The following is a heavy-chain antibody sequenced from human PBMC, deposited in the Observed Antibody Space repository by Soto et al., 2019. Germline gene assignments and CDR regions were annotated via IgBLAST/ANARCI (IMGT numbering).Heavy chain of an antibody. V-gene: IGHV5-51*01. CDR2: IYPGDSDT. CDR3: ARQARITMIVGAFDI. CDR1: GYSFTSYW. D-gene: IGHD3-22*01. J-gene: IGHJ3*02. Sequence: GESLKISCKGSGYSFTSYWIGWVRQMPGKGLEWMGIIYPGDSDTRYSPSFQGQVTISADKSISTAYLQWSSLKASDTAMYYCARQARITMIVGAFDIWGQGTMVTVSS.